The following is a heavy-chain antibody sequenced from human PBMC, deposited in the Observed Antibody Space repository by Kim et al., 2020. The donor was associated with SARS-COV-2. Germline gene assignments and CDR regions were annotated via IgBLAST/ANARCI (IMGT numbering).Heavy chain of an antibody. CDR1: GGSFSGYY. CDR2: INHSGST. J-gene: IGHJ4*01. D-gene: IGHD6-19*01. V-gene: IGHV4-34*01. CDR3: ARVSWLVRFPVGAVVDY. Sequence: SETLSLTCAVYGGSFSGYYWSWIRQPPGKGLEWIGEINHSGSTNYNPSLKSRVTISVDTSKNQFSLKLSSVTAADTAVYYCARVSWLVRFPVGAVVDYWG.